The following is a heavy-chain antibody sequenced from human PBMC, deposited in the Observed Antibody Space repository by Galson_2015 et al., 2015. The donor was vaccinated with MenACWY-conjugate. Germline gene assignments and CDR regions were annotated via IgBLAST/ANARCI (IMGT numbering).Heavy chain of an antibody. CDR3: AREDFCSGGTCYFYDY. CDR1: GFIFNTYG. D-gene: IGHD2-15*01. V-gene: IGHV3-23*01. J-gene: IGHJ4*02. Sequence: SLRLSCAASGFIFNTYGMAWARQAPGKGLEWVSAISGSASGGTTYYAASVKGRFTISKDNSKNTLYLRMNSLRDEDTAVYYCAREDFCSGGTCYFYDYWGQGTLVTVSS. CDR2: ISGSASGGTT.